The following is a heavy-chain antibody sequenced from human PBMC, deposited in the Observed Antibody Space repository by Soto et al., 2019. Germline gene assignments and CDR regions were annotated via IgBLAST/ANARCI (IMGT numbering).Heavy chain of an antibody. V-gene: IGHV1-2*02. CDR2: INPNSGGT. D-gene: IGHD6-19*01. CDR1: GYTFTGYY. Sequence: ASVKVSCKASGYTFTGYYMHWVRQAPGQGLEWMGWINPNSGGTNYAQKFQGRVTMTRDTSISTAYMELSRLRSGDTAVYYCARDGYSSGWPQGERAFDIWGQGTMVTVSS. J-gene: IGHJ3*02. CDR3: ARDGYSSGWPQGERAFDI.